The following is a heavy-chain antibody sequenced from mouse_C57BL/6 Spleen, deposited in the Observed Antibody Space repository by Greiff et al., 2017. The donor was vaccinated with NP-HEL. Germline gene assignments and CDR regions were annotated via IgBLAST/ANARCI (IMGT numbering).Heavy chain of an antibody. D-gene: IGHD2-3*01. CDR1: GYSITSGYY. CDR2: ISYDGSN. CDR3: ARGTDGYYDAMDY. Sequence: DVKLQESGPGLVKPSQSLSLTCSVTGYSITSGYYWNWIRQFPGNKLEWMGYISYDGSNNYNPSLKNRISITRDTSKNQFFLKLNSVTTEDTATYYCARGTDGYYDAMDYWGQGTSVTVSS. J-gene: IGHJ4*01. V-gene: IGHV3-6*01.